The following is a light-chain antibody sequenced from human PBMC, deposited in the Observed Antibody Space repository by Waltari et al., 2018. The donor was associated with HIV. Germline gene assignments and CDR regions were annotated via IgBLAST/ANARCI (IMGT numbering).Light chain of an antibody. CDR1: RSNIVTNT. Sequence: QSVLTQPASASGNPGQRVTISCSGSRSNIVTNTVSWSQQLPATAPKLLFFIDDQRPSGVPDSFTGSKTGTSASLAISGLQFEDEAVYFCAVWDDSLDGQPVFGGGTLLTV. CDR3: AVWDDSLDGQPV. CDR2: IDD. J-gene: IGLJ7*01. V-gene: IGLV1-44*01.